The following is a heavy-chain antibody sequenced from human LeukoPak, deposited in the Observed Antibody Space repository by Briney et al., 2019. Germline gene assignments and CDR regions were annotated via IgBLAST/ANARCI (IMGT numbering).Heavy chain of an antibody. CDR3: AKEWSAFDL. D-gene: IGHD2-8*01. CDR2: TWQDGNK. Sequence: HPGGALRVSSAAPGVTCSTYAMHWVRQAPGKGLEWVAVTWQDGNKAYADSVKGRFTISRDNSKNTLFLQMNGLRAEDTAMYHCAKEWSAFDLWGQGTMVTVSS. V-gene: IGHV3-33*06. J-gene: IGHJ3*01. CDR1: GVTCSTYA.